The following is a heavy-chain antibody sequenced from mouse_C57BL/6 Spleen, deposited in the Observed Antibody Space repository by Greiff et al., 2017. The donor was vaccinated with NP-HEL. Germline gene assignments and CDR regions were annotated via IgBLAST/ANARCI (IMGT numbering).Heavy chain of an antibody. CDR3: ASDYDYDRGFAY. Sequence: QVQLQQSGPGLVAPSQSLSITCTVSGFSLTSYGVDWVRQSPGKGLEWLGVIWGVGSTNYNSALKSRLSISKDNSKSQVFLKMNSLQTDDTAMYYCASDYDYDRGFAYWGQGTLVTVSA. CDR2: IWGVGST. D-gene: IGHD2-4*01. CDR1: GFSLTSYG. V-gene: IGHV2-6*01. J-gene: IGHJ3*01.